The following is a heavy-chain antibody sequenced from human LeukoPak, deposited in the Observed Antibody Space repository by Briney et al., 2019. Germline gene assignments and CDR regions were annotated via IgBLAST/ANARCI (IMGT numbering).Heavy chain of an antibody. CDR2: INHSGST. J-gene: IGHJ5*02. CDR3: ARGITTVVTLNWFDP. Sequence: PSETLSLTCAVYGGSFSGYYWSWIRRPPGKGLEWIGEINHSGSTNYNPSLKSRVTISVDTSKNQFSLKLSSVTASDTAVYYCARGITTVVTLNWFDPWGQGTLVTVSS. D-gene: IGHD4-23*01. CDR1: GGSFSGYY. V-gene: IGHV4-34*01.